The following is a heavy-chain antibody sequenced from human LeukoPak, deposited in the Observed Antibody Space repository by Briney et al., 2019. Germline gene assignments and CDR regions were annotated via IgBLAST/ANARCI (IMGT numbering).Heavy chain of an antibody. CDR2: MNPNSGKA. Sequence: ASVKVSCXTSGYSFGIYDINGVRQATGQGLEWMEWMNPNSGKAGYAQKFQGRVTMTRNTSTNTAYMELSRLRSEDAAVYYCARVDKKKTPHISISGVVRVEPWFDPWGQGTLVTVSS. V-gene: IGHV1-8*01. CDR1: GYSFGIYD. J-gene: IGHJ5*02. CDR3: ARVDKKKTPHISISGVVRVEPWFDP. D-gene: IGHD3-3*01.